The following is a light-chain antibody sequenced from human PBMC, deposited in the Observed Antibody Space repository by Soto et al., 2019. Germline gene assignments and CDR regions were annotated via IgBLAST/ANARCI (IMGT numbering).Light chain of an antibody. V-gene: IGLV2-14*03. J-gene: IGLJ2*01. Sequence: QSALTQPASVSGSPGQSITISCTGTNTDVGGYNYVSWYQQHPGEAPKLIIYEVINRPSGISNRFSGSKSGNMASLTISGLQAEDAADYYCSSYTDSGIVVFGGGTQLTVL. CDR2: EVI. CDR1: NTDVGGYNY. CDR3: SSYTDSGIVV.